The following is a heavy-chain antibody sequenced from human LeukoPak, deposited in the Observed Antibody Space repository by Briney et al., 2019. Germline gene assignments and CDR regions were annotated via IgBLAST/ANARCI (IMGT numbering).Heavy chain of an antibody. CDR1: GYTFTSYY. Sequence: ASVKVSCKASGYTFTSYYMHWVRQAPGQGLEWMGIINPSGGSTSYAQKFQGWVTMTRDTSISTAYMELSRLRSDDTAVYYCARTPIDWLLSPFDYWGQGTLVTVSS. J-gene: IGHJ4*02. V-gene: IGHV1-46*01. CDR2: INPSGGST. D-gene: IGHD3-9*01. CDR3: ARTPIDWLLSPFDY.